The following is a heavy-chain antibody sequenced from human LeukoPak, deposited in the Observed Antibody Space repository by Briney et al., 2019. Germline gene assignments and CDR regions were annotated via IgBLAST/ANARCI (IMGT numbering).Heavy chain of an antibody. Sequence: GGALRLSCAASGFTLSSYAMSWVRQAPGKGLEWVSAISGSGGSTYYADSVKGRFTISRDNSKNTLYLQMNSLRAEDTAVYYCAKSRSIVVVPAALDYWGQGTLVTVSS. CDR3: AKSRSIVVVPAALDY. CDR1: GFTLSSYA. CDR2: ISGSGGST. J-gene: IGHJ4*02. V-gene: IGHV3-23*01. D-gene: IGHD2-2*01.